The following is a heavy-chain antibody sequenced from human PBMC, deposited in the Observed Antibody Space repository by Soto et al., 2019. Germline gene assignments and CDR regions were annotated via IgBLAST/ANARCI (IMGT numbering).Heavy chain of an antibody. V-gene: IGHV4-34*01. Sequence: SETLSLTCAVYGGSFSGYYWSWIRQPPGKGLEWIGEINHSGSTNYNPSLKSRVTISVDTSKNQFSLKLSSVTAADTAVYYCARSSKRVAATRGNYYYGMDVWGQGTTVTVSS. CDR3: ARSSKRVAATRGNYYYGMDV. D-gene: IGHD2-15*01. CDR2: INHSGST. CDR1: GGSFSGYY. J-gene: IGHJ6*02.